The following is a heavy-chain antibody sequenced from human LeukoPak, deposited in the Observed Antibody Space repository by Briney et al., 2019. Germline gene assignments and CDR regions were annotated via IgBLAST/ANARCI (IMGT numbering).Heavy chain of an antibody. V-gene: IGHV5-51*01. CDR2: IYPGDSDT. CDR3: AREAVRGVLTVNFLDP. Sequence: PGESLKISCKGSGYSFTSYWIGWVRQMPGKGLEWMGIIYPGDSDTRYSPSFQGQVTISADKSISTAYLQWSSLKASDSAMYYCAREAVRGVLTVNFLDPWGQGTLVTVSS. J-gene: IGHJ5*02. CDR1: GYSFTSYW. D-gene: IGHD3-10*01.